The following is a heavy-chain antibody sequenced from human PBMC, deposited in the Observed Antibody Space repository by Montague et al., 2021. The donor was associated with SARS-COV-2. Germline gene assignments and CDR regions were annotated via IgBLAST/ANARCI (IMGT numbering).Heavy chain of an antibody. CDR1: GGSISSSSYY. CDR2: IYYSGST. V-gene: IGHV4-39*01. J-gene: IGHJ5*02. Sequence: SETRSLTCTVSGGSISSSSYYWGWIRQPPGKGLEWIGSIYYSGSTYYNPSLKSRVTISVDTSKNQFSLKLSPVTAADTAVYYCARQGDQLLLEYWFDPWGQGTLVTVSS. CDR3: ARQGDQLLLEYWFDP. D-gene: IGHD2-2*01.